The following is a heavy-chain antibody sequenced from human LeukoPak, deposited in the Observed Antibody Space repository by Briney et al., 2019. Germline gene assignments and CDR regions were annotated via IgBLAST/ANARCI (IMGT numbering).Heavy chain of an antibody. V-gene: IGHV4-31*03. CDR1: GGSISSGGYY. Sequence: PSETLSLTCTVSGGSISSGGYYWSWIRQHPGKGLEWIGYIYYSGSTYYNPSLKSRVTISVDTSKNQFSLKLSSVTAADTAVYYCARVGDYGDYGTEGMDVWGKGTTVTVSS. D-gene: IGHD4-17*01. J-gene: IGHJ6*04. CDR2: IYYSGST. CDR3: ARVGDYGDYGTEGMDV.